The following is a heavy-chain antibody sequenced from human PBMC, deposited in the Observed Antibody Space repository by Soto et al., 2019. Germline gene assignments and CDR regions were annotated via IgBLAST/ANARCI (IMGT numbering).Heavy chain of an antibody. Sequence: QEQLVESGGGVVRPGKSLRLSCEASGFNFTYNAMHWVRQAPGKGLEWVAVISFNGRKKFYAGSVKGRFTISRDNSKNTLYLQINNLSPGDTAVYYCARDWLRRDDILTPSWNFNLWGQGTLVTAS. V-gene: IGHV3-30*04. CDR2: ISFNGRKK. J-gene: IGHJ2*01. CDR3: ARDWLRRDDILTPSWNFNL. D-gene: IGHD3-9*01. CDR1: GFNFTYNA.